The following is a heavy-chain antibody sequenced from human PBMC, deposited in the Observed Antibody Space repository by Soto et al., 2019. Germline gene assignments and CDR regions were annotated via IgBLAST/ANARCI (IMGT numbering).Heavy chain of an antibody. Sequence: ASVKVSCKASGYTFTGYYMHWVRQAPGQGLEWMGWINPNSGGTNYAQKFQGWVTMTRDTSISTAYMELSRLRSDDTAVNYCARDHYDSSGYIAFDIWGQGTMVTVSS. CDR1: GYTFTGYY. CDR2: INPNSGGT. J-gene: IGHJ3*02. CDR3: ARDHYDSSGYIAFDI. V-gene: IGHV1-2*04. D-gene: IGHD3-22*01.